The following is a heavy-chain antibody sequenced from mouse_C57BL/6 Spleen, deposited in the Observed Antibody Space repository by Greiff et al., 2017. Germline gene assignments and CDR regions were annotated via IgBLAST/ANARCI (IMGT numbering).Heavy chain of an antibody. CDR3: AREGDYVYYAMDY. V-gene: IGHV1-61*01. Sequence: QVQLKQPGAELVRPGSSVKLSCKASGYTFTSYWMDWVKQRPGQGLEWIGNIYPSDSETHYNQKFKDKATLTVDKSSSTAYMQLSSLTSEDSAVYYCAREGDYVYYAMDYWGQGTSVTVSS. J-gene: IGHJ4*01. CDR2: IYPSDSET. CDR1: GYTFTSYW. D-gene: IGHD2-4*01.